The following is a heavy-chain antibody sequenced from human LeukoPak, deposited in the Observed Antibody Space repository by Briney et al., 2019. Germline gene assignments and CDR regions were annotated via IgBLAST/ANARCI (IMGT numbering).Heavy chain of an antibody. Sequence: SETLSLTCGVSGGSISNGNWWSWVRQPPGKGLEWIGEVYRTGSTNCNPSLKSRVTISVDKSKNQFSLMLTSVTAADTAVYYCARGSTGAWDYWGQGTLVTVSS. D-gene: IGHD1-1*01. CDR2: VYRTGST. J-gene: IGHJ4*02. V-gene: IGHV4-4*02. CDR3: ARGSTGAWDY. CDR1: GGSISNGNW.